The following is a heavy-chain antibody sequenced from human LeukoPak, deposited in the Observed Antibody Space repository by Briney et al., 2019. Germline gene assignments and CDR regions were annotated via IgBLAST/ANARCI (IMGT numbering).Heavy chain of an antibody. CDR1: GFTFRSYN. J-gene: IGHJ6*02. V-gene: IGHV3-21*01. CDR2: ISSSSSYI. CDR3: ARLDCSSTSCYQYGMEV. D-gene: IGHD2-2*01. Sequence: GGSLRLPCAASGFTFRSYNVNWVPQAPGKALEWVSPISSSSSYIYYADSVKGRFTIPRDNAKNSLYLQINSLRAEDTAVYYCARLDCSSTSCYQYGMEVWGQGPTVTV.